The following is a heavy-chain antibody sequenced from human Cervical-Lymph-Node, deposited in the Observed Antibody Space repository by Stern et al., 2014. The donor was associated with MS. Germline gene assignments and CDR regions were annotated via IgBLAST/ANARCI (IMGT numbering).Heavy chain of an antibody. D-gene: IGHD4-17*01. V-gene: IGHV3-9*01. J-gene: IGHJ4*02. CDR3: ARVPYGDYWLDY. CDR1: GFSFDDYA. Sequence: EVQLEESGGGLVQPGRSLRLSCAASGFSFDDYAMHWVRQAPGKGLEWVSGISWNSRSIGYADSVKGRFTISRDNAKNSLYLQMNSLRAEDTALYYCARVPYGDYWLDYWGQGTLVTVSS. CDR2: ISWNSRSI.